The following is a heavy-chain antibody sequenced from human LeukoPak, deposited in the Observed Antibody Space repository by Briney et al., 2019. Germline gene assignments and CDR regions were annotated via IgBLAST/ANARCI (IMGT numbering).Heavy chain of an antibody. CDR3: ARSGDSSAFDP. D-gene: IGHD6-6*01. J-gene: IGHJ5*02. CDR1: GLTFDNDG. Sequence: GGALRLACAASGLTFDNDGMSWVRRAPGKGLGWVSGIKWNGRVTIYADHVNGRVNLSRDNDQKSLYLQMNSLRAEDTPLYYCARSGDSSAFDPWGQGTLVTVS. CDR2: IKWNGRVT. V-gene: IGHV3-20*04.